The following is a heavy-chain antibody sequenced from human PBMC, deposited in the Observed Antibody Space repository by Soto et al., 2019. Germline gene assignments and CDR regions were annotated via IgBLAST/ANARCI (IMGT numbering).Heavy chain of an antibody. CDR1: SDSIAGENW. CDR3: ARVFSSGSGWMYYFDF. CDR2: IFHTGGT. Sequence: QVQLQESGPGLVKPSATLSLTCTVSSDSIAGENWWSWVRQPPGMGLEWIGEIFHTGGTNYNPSLKSRVTMEVDKSKNQCSLKLISATAADTAVYYCARVFSSGSGWMYYFDFWGQGTLVSVSS. J-gene: IGHJ4*02. D-gene: IGHD6-25*01. V-gene: IGHV4-4*02.